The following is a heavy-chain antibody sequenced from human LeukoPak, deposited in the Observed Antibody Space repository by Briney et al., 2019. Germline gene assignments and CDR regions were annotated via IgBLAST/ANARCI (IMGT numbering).Heavy chain of an antibody. CDR1: GFVFDDYD. Sequence: GGSLRLSCGASGFVFDDYDMHWVRQAPGKGLEWLAYIQYDGSNEQYADSVKGRFSISRDSSKNILYLQMNSLRAEDTAVYYCAKDRCSNGIGCYYYYMDVWGKGTTVTISS. J-gene: IGHJ6*03. D-gene: IGHD2-8*01. CDR2: IQYDGSNE. CDR3: AKDRCSNGIGCYYYYMDV. V-gene: IGHV3-30*02.